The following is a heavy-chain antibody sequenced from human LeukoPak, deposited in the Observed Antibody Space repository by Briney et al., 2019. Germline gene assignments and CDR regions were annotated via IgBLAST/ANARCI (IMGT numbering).Heavy chain of an antibody. CDR2: INPNSGGT. CDR3: ARDEVEGLAAANIFDY. Sequence: ASVKVSCKASGYTFTGYYMHWVRQAPGQGLEWMGWINPNSGGTNYAQKFQGRVTMTRDTSISTAYMELSRLRSDDTAVYYCARDEVEGLAAANIFDYWGQGTLVTVSS. D-gene: IGHD6-13*01. CDR1: GYTFTGYY. J-gene: IGHJ4*02. V-gene: IGHV1-2*02.